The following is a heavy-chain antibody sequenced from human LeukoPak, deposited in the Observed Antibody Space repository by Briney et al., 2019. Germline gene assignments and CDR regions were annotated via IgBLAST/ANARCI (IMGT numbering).Heavy chain of an antibody. Sequence: GVSLRLSCAASGFTFRSDWMHWVRQAPGRGPVWVSRINSDGSSTTYADSVKGRFTISRDNAKNTLYLQMNSLRAEDTAVYYCARDLGYGGDYWGQGTLVTVSS. V-gene: IGHV3-74*01. D-gene: IGHD5-12*01. CDR1: GFTFRSDW. CDR2: INSDGSST. CDR3: ARDLGYGGDY. J-gene: IGHJ4*02.